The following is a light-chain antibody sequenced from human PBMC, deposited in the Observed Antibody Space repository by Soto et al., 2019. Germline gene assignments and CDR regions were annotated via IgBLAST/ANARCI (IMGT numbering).Light chain of an antibody. J-gene: IGKJ1*01. CDR3: QQYGSSPLTT. Sequence: EIVLTQSPGTLSLSPGERATLSCRASQSVSSSYLAWYQQKPGQAPGLLIYGASSRATGIPDRFSGSGSGTDFTLTISRLEPEDFAVYYCQQYGSSPLTTFGQGTKVDIK. CDR1: QSVSSSY. CDR2: GAS. V-gene: IGKV3-20*01.